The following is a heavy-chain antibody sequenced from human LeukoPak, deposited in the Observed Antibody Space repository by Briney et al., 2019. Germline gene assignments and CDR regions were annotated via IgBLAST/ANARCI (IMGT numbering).Heavy chain of an antibody. CDR2: INSDGSST. V-gene: IGHV3-74*01. Sequence: GGSLRLSCAASAFTFSRYWMHWVRQGPGKGLVWVSHINSDGSSTSYGDSVKGRFTISRDNTKNTLYLQMNSLRAEDTAVYYCARDGFMVRAGRDYNWFYPWDQGTLVTVSS. CDR1: AFTFSRYW. J-gene: IGHJ5*02. CDR3: ARDGFMVRAGRDYNWFYP. D-gene: IGHD3-10*01.